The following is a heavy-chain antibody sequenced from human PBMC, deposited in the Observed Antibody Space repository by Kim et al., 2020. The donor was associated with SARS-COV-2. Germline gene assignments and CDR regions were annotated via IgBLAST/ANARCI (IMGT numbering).Heavy chain of an antibody. CDR3: ARDRGLLWFVPDAFDI. CDR1: GFTFSSYE. D-gene: IGHD3-10*01. CDR2: ISISGSTI. V-gene: IGHV3-48*03. J-gene: IGHJ3*02. Sequence: GGSLRLSCAASGFTFSSYEINWVRQAPGKGLEWVSYISISGSTIYYADSVKGRFTISRDNAKNSLYLQMNSLRAEDTAVYYCARDRGLLWFVPDAFDIWGQGTMVTVSS.